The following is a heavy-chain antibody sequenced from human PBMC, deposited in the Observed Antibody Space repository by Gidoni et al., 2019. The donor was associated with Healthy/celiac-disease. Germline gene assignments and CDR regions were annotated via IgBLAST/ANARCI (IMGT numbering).Heavy chain of an antibody. CDR3: AKVRGAGSYYPSPFDY. D-gene: IGHD3-10*01. Sequence: EVQLLESGGGLVQPGGSLRLSCAASGFTSSTYAMSWGRQAPGKGLEWVSAISGSGGSTYYADSVKRRFPISSDNSKNTLYLQMNSLRAEDTAVYYCAKVRGAGSYYPSPFDYWGQGTLVTVSS. J-gene: IGHJ4*02. CDR1: GFTSSTYA. V-gene: IGHV3-23*01. CDR2: ISGSGGST.